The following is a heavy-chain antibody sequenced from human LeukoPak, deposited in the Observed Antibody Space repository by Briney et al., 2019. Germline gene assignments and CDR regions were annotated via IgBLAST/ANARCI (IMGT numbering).Heavy chain of an antibody. J-gene: IGHJ5*02. Sequence: PGRSLRLSCAASGFTFSSYSLNWVRQAPGKGLEWVSAISGSGGSTYYADSVKGRFTISRDNSKNTLYLQMNSLRAEDTAVYYCAKEFTVVAATRGWFDPWGQGTLVTVSS. CDR1: GFTFSSYS. CDR2: ISGSGGST. V-gene: IGHV3-23*01. CDR3: AKEFTVVAATRGWFDP. D-gene: IGHD2-15*01.